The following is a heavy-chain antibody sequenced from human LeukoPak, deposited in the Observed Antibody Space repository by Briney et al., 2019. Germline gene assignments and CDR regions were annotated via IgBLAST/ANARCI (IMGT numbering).Heavy chain of an antibody. Sequence: SQTLSLTCAISGDSVSSNSVAWNWVRQTPSRGLEWLGRTCYKSKWYNNYAVSVKSRITINADTSKNEFSLHLNSVTPEDTAVYYCVRWQHTTVLLDSWGQGTPVTVSS. CDR2: TCYKSKWYN. CDR3: VRWQHTTVLLDS. CDR1: GDSVSSNSVA. D-gene: IGHD4-23*01. V-gene: IGHV6-1*01. J-gene: IGHJ4*02.